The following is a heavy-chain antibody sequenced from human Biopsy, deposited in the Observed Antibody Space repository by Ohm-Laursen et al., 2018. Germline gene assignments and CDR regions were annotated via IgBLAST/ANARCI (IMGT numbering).Heavy chain of an antibody. J-gene: IGHJ4*02. D-gene: IGHD3-3*01. Sequence: SQTLSLTCCVSGDSISIYYWSWIRQPPGKGLEWIGNFYYSGSTNYNPSLKSRITMSLDRSKSQVSLRMNSVTAADTAVYYCARARIKTSGVLIPETYYFDSWGQGTLVTVSS. CDR1: GDSISIYY. V-gene: IGHV4-59*01. CDR2: FYYSGST. CDR3: ARARIKTSGVLIPETYYFDS.